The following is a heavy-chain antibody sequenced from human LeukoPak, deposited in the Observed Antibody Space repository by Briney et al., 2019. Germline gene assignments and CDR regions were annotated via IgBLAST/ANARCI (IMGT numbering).Heavy chain of an antibody. D-gene: IGHD1-26*01. J-gene: IGHJ3*02. CDR2: IYPGDSDT. CDR1: GYSFTSYW. V-gene: IGHV5-51*01. Sequence: GESLKISCKGSGYSFTSYWIGWVRQMPGKGLEWMGIIYPGDSDTRYSPSFQGQVTISADKSISTAYLQWSSLKASDTAMYYCARGRPYSGSYTATFDIWGQGTMVTVSS. CDR3: ARGRPYSGSYTATFDI.